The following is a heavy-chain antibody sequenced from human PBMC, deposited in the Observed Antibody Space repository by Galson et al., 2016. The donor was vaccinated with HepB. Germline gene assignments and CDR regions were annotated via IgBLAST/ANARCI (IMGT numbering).Heavy chain of an antibody. Sequence: SETLSLTCAVSGGSISSSNWWSWVRQPPEKGLEWIAYRYSGGNTYPNPSLASRLSVSTDPSKGQFSLKLTSLTAADTAVYYCARGREIRARVVGWFDSWGQGALVTVSS. CDR1: GGSISSSNW. J-gene: IGHJ5*01. CDR2: RYSGGNT. V-gene: IGHV4/OR15-8*02. CDR3: ARGREIRARVVGWFDS. D-gene: IGHD2-21*01.